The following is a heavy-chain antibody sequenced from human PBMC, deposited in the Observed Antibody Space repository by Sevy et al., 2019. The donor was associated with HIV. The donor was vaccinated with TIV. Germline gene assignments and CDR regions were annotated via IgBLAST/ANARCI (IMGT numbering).Heavy chain of an antibody. CDR2: TYYRSKWYN. Sequence: SETLSLTCAISGDSVSSNSAAWNWIRQSPSRGLEWLGRTYYRSKWYNDYAVSVKSRITINPDTSKNQFSRQLNSVTPEDTAVYYCAREREQLDRRRGAFDIWGQGTMVTVSS. CDR3: AREREQLDRRRGAFDI. CDR1: GDSVSSNSAA. J-gene: IGHJ3*02. V-gene: IGHV6-1*01. D-gene: IGHD6-13*01.